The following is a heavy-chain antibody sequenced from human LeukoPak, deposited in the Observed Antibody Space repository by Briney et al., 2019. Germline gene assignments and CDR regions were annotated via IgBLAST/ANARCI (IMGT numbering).Heavy chain of an antibody. D-gene: IGHD2-2*01. CDR1: GYTFTSYY. V-gene: IGHV1-46*01. CDR2: INPSGGST. J-gene: IGHJ6*02. CDR3: ARETIVVVPAAKSVYYYYGMDV. Sequence: ASVKVSCKASGYTFTSYYMHWVRQAPGQGLEWMGIINPSGGSTSYAQKFQGRVTMTRDTSTSTVYMELSSLRSEDTAVYYCARETIVVVPAAKSVYYYYGMDVWGQGTTVTVSS.